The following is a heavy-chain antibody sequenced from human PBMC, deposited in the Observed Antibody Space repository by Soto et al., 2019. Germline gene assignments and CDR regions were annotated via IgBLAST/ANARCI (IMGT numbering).Heavy chain of an antibody. CDR1: GYSFTNYW. Sequence: LKISCKGSGYSFTNYWISWVRQMPGKGLEWMWRIDPSDSYTSYSPSFQGHVTISADKSINTAYLQWSSLKASDTAMYYCARFRTTVYGMDVWGQGATVTVSS. J-gene: IGHJ6*02. V-gene: IGHV5-10-1*01. CDR2: IDPSDSYT. CDR3: ARFRTTVYGMDV. D-gene: IGHD4-17*01.